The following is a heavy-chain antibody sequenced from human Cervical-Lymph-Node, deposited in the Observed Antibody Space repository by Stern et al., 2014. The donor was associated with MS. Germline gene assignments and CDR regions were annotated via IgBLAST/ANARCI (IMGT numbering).Heavy chain of an antibody. CDR2: INPDGGGT. CDR1: GYLFTTYY. D-gene: IGHD2-21*01. J-gene: IGHJ4*02. Sequence: QDQLVQSGAEVREPGASVTLSCATSGYLFTTYYINWVRQAPGQGLEWVVLINPDGGGTAYAQRFQGRVTVTRDTSTSTVYMTLSSLKSDDTGVFYCTIPNPAFEYWGQGTPVAVSS. CDR3: TIPNPAFEY. V-gene: IGHV1-46*01.